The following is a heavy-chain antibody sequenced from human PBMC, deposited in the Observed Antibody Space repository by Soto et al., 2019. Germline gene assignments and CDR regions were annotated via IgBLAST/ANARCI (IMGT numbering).Heavy chain of an antibody. D-gene: IGHD4-17*01. Sequence: PGGSLKISCKGSGYSFTSSWIGWVRQMPGRGLEWMGIIYPGASDTRYSPSFRGQGTISADKSISAAYLQGSSLKASDAAMYYCARSHGDYIRWFDPWGQGSLVTVSS. CDR1: GYSFTSSW. V-gene: IGHV5-51*01. CDR3: ARSHGDYIRWFDP. CDR2: IYPGASDT. J-gene: IGHJ5*02.